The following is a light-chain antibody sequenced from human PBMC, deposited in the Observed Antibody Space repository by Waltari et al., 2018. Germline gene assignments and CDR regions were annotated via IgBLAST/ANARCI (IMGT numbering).Light chain of an antibody. V-gene: IGKV3-15*01. CDR1: QRVGSN. CDR2: GAS. CDR3: QQYNDWPHT. J-gene: IGKJ3*01. Sequence: MTQFPATLSLSPGNSDTLSRGASQRVGSNLAWYLQRPGQPPRLLIYGASTRATGVPARFSGSGSGTELTLTISSLQSEDFGIYYCQQYNDWPHTFGPGTKVDIK.